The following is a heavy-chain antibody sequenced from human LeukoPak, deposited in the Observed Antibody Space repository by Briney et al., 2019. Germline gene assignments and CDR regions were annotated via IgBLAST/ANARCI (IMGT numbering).Heavy chain of an antibody. D-gene: IGHD2-15*01. V-gene: IGHV5-51*01. CDR2: IYPGDSDT. J-gene: IGHJ4*02. CDR3: ARHPIVAATELDY. Sequence: GESLKISCKGSGYSFTSYWIGWVRQMPGKGLEWMGIIYPGDSDTRYSPSFQGQVTISADKSISTAYLQWSSLRASDTAMYYCARHPIVAATELDYWGQGTLVTVSS. CDR1: GYSFTSYW.